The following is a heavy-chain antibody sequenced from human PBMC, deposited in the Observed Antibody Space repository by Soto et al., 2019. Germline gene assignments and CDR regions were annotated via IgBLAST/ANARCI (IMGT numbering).Heavy chain of an antibody. D-gene: IGHD3-3*02. CDR2: ISSSGDKI. CDR3: AKELAIIGKGAFDM. V-gene: IGHV3-23*01. J-gene: IGHJ3*02. CDR1: GFAFSNYG. Sequence: GGSLRLSCGASGFAFSNYGMNWVRQAPGKGLQWVSYISSSGDKIYYADSVKGRFTISRDKAKNTLYLQMSSLRADDTAVYYCAKELAIIGKGAFDMWGQGTMVTVSS.